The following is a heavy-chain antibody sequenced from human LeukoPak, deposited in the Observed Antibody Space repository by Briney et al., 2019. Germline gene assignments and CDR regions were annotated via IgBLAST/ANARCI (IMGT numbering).Heavy chain of an antibody. Sequence: GGSLRLSCAASGFTFSSYRMHWARQAPGKGLVWVSRINSDETSTSYADSVKGRFTISRDNAQKTLYLQMNSLRAEDTAVYYCATSTYCSGGSCYSRTFQYWGQGTLVTASS. J-gene: IGHJ4*02. V-gene: IGHV3-74*01. D-gene: IGHD2-15*01. CDR2: INSDETST. CDR1: GFTFSSYR. CDR3: ATSTYCSGGSCYSRTFQY.